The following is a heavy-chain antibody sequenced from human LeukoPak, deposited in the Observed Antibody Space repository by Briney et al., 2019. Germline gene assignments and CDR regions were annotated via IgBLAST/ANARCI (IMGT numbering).Heavy chain of an antibody. CDR2: ISSSGTTI. CDR3: ANQILAAPMDV. V-gene: IGHV3-48*03. CDR1: GFTFSSYE. Sequence: GGSLRLSCAASGFTFSSYEMNWVRQAPGKGLEWVSYISSSGTTIYYADSVKGRFTISRDNAKNSLYLQMNSLRAEDTAIYYCANQILAAPMDVWGKGTMVTISS. J-gene: IGHJ6*03. D-gene: IGHD3-3*02.